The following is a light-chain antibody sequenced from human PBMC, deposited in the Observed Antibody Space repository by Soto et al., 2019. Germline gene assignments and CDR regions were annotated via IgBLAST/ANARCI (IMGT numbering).Light chain of an antibody. J-gene: IGLJ3*02. CDR2: EVN. Sequence: QSVLTQPPSASGSPGQSVTISCTGTSSDVGGYNYVSWYQQHPDKAPKIMIYEVNKRPSGVPDRFSGSKSGNTASLTVSGLQVEDEADYYCSSYAGSNNSVFGGGTKLTVL. CDR3: SSYAGSNNSV. CDR1: SSDVGGYNY. V-gene: IGLV2-8*01.